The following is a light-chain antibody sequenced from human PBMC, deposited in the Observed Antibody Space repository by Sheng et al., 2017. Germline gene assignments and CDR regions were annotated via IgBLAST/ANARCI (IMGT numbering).Light chain of an antibody. CDR3: QQRSSWYT. Sequence: EIVLTQSPGTLSLSPGERATLSCRPSQSLSSSYLTWYQQKPGQAPRLLIYSAFSRATGIPDRFSGSGSGTDFTLTIISLEPEDFAVYYCQQRSSWYTFGQGTKLEI. J-gene: IGKJ2*01. CDR1: QSLSSSY. V-gene: IGKV3D-20*02. CDR2: SAF.